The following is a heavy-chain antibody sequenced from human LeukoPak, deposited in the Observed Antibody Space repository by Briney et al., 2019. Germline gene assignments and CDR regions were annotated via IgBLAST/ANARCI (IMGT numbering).Heavy chain of an antibody. J-gene: IGHJ4*02. CDR3: ASAGYSSSWYNY. D-gene: IGHD6-13*01. CDR2: ISRSSTTI. CDR1: GFTFSSYS. V-gene: IGHV3-48*01. Sequence: GGSLRLSCAASGFTFSSYSMNWVRQAPGKGLEWVSDISRSSTTIYYADSVKGRFTISRDNAKNSLYLQMNSLRVEDTAVYYCASAGYSSSWYNYWGQGTLVTVSS.